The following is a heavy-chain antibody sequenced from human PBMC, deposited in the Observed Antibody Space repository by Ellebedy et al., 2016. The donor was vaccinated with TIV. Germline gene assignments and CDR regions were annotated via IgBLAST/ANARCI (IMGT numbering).Heavy chain of an antibody. CDR2: INSDGSST. V-gene: IGHV3-74*01. CDR3: TLYYFDS. Sequence: GGSLRLXXAASGFTFSVYAMTWVRQAPGKGLVWVSRINSDGSSTSYADSVKGRFTISRDNAKNTLYPQMNSLRAEDTAVYYCTLYYFDSWGQGTPVTVSS. J-gene: IGHJ4*02. CDR1: GFTFSVYA.